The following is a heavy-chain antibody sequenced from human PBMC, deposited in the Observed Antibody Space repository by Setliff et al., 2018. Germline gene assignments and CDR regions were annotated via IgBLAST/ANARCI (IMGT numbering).Heavy chain of an antibody. V-gene: IGHV3-23*01. J-gene: IGHJ4*02. Sequence: PGGSLRLSCAASGFTFSSYAMNWVRQAPGKGLEWVSAFSYSGGDTYYGDSVKGRFTMSRDNSKNTVYLQMNSLRVEDTAIHFCAKDRVPDNKWDFDYWGQGILVTVSS. CDR3: AKDRVPDNKWDFDY. D-gene: IGHD2-8*01. CDR1: GFTFSSYA. CDR2: FSYSGGDT.